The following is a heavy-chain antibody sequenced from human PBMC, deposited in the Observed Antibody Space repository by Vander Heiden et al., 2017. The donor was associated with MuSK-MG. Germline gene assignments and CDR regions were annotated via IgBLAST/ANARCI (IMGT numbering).Heavy chain of an antibody. CDR2: IYYSGST. D-gene: IGHD5-12*01. CDR1: GGSISSYY. CDR3: ARESRDGYNYEDY. V-gene: IGHV4-59*01. J-gene: IGHJ4*02. Sequence: QVQLQESGPALVKPSETLSLPCPVSGGSISSYYWSWIRQPPGKGLEWIGYIYYSGSTNYNPALKSRVTISVDTSKNQFSRKMSSVTAADTAVYYCARESRDGYNYEDYWGQGTLVTVSS.